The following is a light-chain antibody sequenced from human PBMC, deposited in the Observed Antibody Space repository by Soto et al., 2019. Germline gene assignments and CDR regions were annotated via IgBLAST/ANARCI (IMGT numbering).Light chain of an antibody. Sequence: QSVLTQPPSVSGAPGQRVTLSCTGSSTNIGAGYDVQWYQQFPGKAPKLLISGSTNRRSGVPDRFSGSESGTSASLTITGLQAEDEADYHCTSYAGSNNLGVFGTGTKVTVL. V-gene: IGLV1-40*01. CDR3: TSYAGSNNLGV. CDR1: STNIGAGYD. J-gene: IGLJ1*01. CDR2: GST.